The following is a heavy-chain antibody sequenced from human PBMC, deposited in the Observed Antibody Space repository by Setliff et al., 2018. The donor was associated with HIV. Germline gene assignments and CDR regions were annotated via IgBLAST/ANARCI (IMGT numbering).Heavy chain of an antibody. D-gene: IGHD3-10*01. V-gene: IGHV1-69*04. CDR1: GVTLTTFA. Sequence: SGKVSCKASGVTLTTFAMYWVRQSPGQGLDWMATIVPVRDVTNYAQKFQGRLTISADTFTRTVYMELSSLRSDDTAVYYCVTPYYSVSGNSDFWGQGTLVTVSS. CDR2: IVPVRDVT. J-gene: IGHJ4*02. CDR3: VTPYYSVSGNSDF.